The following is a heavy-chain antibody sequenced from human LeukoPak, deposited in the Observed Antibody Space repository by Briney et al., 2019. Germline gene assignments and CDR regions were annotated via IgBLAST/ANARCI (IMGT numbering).Heavy chain of an antibody. CDR1: GFTLSSYS. CDR3: AGNRYYENWFDP. V-gene: IGHV3-21*01. D-gene: IGHD3-3*01. Sequence: PGGSLRLSCAASGFTLSSYSMNWVRQAPGKGLEWVSSISSSSSYIYYADSVKGRFTISRDNAKNSLYLQMNSLRAEDTAVYYCAGNRYYENWFDPWGQGTLVTVSS. J-gene: IGHJ5*02. CDR2: ISSSSSYI.